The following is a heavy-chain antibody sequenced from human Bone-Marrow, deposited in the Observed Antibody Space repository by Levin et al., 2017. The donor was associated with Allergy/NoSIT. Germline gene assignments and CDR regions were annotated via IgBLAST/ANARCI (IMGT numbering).Heavy chain of an antibody. CDR2: IVVGSGNT. D-gene: IGHD3-22*01. V-gene: IGHV1-58*01. Sequence: ASVKVSCKTSGFTFITSAVQWVRQARGQRLEWIGWIVVGSGNTDYSQKFQERVTITRDMSTSTAYMELSSLRSDDTAVYYCAADTYDSTAKQNYYYYVMDVWGQGTTVTVSS. CDR1: GFTFITSA. J-gene: IGHJ6*02. CDR3: AADTYDSTAKQNYYYYVMDV.